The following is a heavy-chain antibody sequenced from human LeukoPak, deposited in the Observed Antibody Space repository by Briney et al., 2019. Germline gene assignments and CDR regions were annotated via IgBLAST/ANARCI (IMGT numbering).Heavy chain of an antibody. CDR1: GGSFSSSNW. V-gene: IGHV4-4*02. CDR3: ASHAYYYYGMDV. J-gene: IGHJ6*02. CDR2: IYHSGST. Sequence: SGTLSLTCAVSGGSFSSSNWWSWVRQPPGKGLEWIGEIYHSGSTNYNPSLKSRVTISVDTSKNQFSLNLTSVTAADTAVYYRASHAYYYYGMDVWGQGTTVTVSS.